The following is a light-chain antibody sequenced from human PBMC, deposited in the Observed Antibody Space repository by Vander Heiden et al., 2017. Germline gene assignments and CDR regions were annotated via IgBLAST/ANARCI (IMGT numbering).Light chain of an antibody. CDR2: DAS. Sequence: DIQMTQSPPSLSASVGDRVTITCRASQGISNYVAWYQQKRGKVPKLLIYDASTLQSGVPSRFSGSRSGTDFTLTISSLKPEDVASYYCQQYRSDPLTFGGGTKMEMK. CDR1: QGISNY. J-gene: IGKJ4*01. CDR3: QQYRSDPLT. V-gene: IGKV1-27*01.